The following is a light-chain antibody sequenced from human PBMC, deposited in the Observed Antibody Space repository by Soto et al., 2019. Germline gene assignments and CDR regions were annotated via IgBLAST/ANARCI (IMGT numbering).Light chain of an antibody. CDR2: AAS. Sequence: DIQMTQSPSSLSASIGDRVTIACRASQSISNYLNWYQQKPGKAPKLLIYAASSLESGVPSRFSGSGSGTDFTLSSTSLQVETFATYYCQRSYSTPRTFDGETKVEIK. J-gene: IGKJ4*01. V-gene: IGKV1-39*01. CDR1: QSISNY. CDR3: QRSYSTPRT.